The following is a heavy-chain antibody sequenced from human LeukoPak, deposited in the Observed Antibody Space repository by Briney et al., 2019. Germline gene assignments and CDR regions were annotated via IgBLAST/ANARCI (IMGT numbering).Heavy chain of an antibody. D-gene: IGHD1-26*01. Sequence: SETLSLTCTVSGYSINNGYYWGWIRQPPGKGLEWIGSIYHSGSTYYKPSLQSRVTISVDTSKNQSSLKLSSVTAADTAVYYCARAIEVGAMTPFDYWGQGTLVTVSS. V-gene: IGHV4-38-2*02. CDR3: ARAIEVGAMTPFDY. CDR1: GYSINNGYY. CDR2: IYHSGST. J-gene: IGHJ4*02.